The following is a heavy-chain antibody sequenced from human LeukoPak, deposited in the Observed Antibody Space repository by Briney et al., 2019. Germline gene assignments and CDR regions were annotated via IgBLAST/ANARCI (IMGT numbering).Heavy chain of an antibody. V-gene: IGHV3-48*03. J-gene: IGHJ4*02. CDR2: ISSSGSTK. Sequence: PGGSLRLSCAASGFTFSSYEMNWVRQAPGKGLEWVSYISSSGSTKYYADSVKGRFTISRDNAKNSLYLQMNTLRAEDTAVYYCARDRHKYNYDSGGYPPYWGQGTLVTVSS. D-gene: IGHD3-22*01. CDR1: GFTFSSYE. CDR3: ARDRHKYNYDSGGYPPY.